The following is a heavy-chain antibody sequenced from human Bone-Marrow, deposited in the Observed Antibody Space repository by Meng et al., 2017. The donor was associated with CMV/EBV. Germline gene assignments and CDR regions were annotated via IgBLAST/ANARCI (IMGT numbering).Heavy chain of an antibody. CDR1: GFTFTSSA. CDR2: IVVGSGKT. J-gene: IGHJ6*02. V-gene: IGHV1-58*01. D-gene: IGHD3-3*01. Sequence: SVKVSCKASGFTFTSSAVQWVRQARGQRLEWIGWIVVGSGKTNYAQKFQERVAITRDMSTSTAYMELSSLRSEDTAVYYCAASSLPQGSGYFPYGMDVWGQGTTITVSS. CDR3: AASSLPQGSGYFPYGMDV.